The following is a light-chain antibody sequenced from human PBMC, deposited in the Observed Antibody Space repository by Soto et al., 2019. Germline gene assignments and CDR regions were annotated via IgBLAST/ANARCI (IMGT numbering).Light chain of an antibody. V-gene: IGLV2-14*01. Sequence: QSALTQPASVSGSPGQTITISCTGTSSDVGGYNYVSWYQQHPGKAPKLMIYDVSNRPSGVSNRFSGSKSGNTASLPISGRQAEDEADYYCSSYTNSSTLLYVFGTGTKLTVL. J-gene: IGLJ1*01. CDR3: SSYTNSSTLLYV. CDR2: DVS. CDR1: SSDVGGYNY.